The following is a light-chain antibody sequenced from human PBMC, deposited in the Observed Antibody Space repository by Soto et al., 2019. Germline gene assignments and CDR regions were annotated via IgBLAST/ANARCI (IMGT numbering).Light chain of an antibody. V-gene: IGKV3-20*01. Sequence: EIVLTQSPGTLSLSPGERATLSCRASQSVTSSSLAWYQQKPGQAPRLLIYSASGRATGIPDRFSGSGSGTDFTLTISRLEPEDFAVYYCHQYGSSTWKFGQGTKVEIK. J-gene: IGKJ1*01. CDR1: QSVTSSS. CDR3: HQYGSSTWK. CDR2: SAS.